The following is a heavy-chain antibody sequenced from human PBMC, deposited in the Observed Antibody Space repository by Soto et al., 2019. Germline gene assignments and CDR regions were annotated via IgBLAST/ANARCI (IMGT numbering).Heavy chain of an antibody. Sequence: ASVKVSCKASGGTFSSHAISWVRQAPGQGLEWMGGIIPIFGTANYAQKFQGRVTITADESTSTAYMELSSLRSEDTAVYYCAREGPSRYCTNGVCSTHPYNWFDPWGQGTLVTVSS. D-gene: IGHD2-8*01. CDR1: GGTFSSHA. V-gene: IGHV1-69*13. J-gene: IGHJ5*02. CDR3: AREGPSRYCTNGVCSTHPYNWFDP. CDR2: IIPIFGTA.